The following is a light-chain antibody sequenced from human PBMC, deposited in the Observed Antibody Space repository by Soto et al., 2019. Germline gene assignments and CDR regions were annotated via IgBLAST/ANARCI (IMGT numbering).Light chain of an antibody. CDR2: DAS. Sequence: EVVLTQSPVTLSLSPGDRAALSCRASQSVSTAVAWYQQKPGQAPRLLIYDASDRATGVPARFSGSGSGTDFTLTISSVAPDDFAVYFCQQCRNRPHTCGQGTKLDI. V-gene: IGKV3-11*01. CDR1: QSVSTA. CDR3: QQCRNRPHT. J-gene: IGKJ2*01.